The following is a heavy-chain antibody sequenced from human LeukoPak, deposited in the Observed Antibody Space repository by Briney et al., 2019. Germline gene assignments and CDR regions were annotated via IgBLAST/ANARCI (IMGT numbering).Heavy chain of an antibody. CDR2: ISGDVGST. V-gene: IGHV3-23*01. D-gene: IGHD6-6*01. CDR1: GFTFSSYA. CDR3: ARGLGIAARPGWFDP. Sequence: GGSLRLSCAASGFTFSSYAMTWVRQAPGKGLEWVSAISGDVGSTYYADSVKGRFTISRDNSKNTLFLQMSSLRAEDTAVYYCARGLGIAARPGWFDPWGQGTLVTVSS. J-gene: IGHJ5*02.